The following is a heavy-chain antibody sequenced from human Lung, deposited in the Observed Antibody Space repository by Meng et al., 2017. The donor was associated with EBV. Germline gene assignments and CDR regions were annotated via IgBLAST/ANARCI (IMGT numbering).Heavy chain of an antibody. Sequence: QITLTESGPTLAKPTQTLTLTCTFAGCSLDTRGVGGGSIRQPPGKALEWLALIYWDDDNRYKPSLKSRLTITKDTSKHQVVLTITNMDPADTGTYFCAHLIAARPFDYWGQGSLVTVSS. V-gene: IGHV2-5*02. D-gene: IGHD6-6*01. CDR2: IYWDDDN. J-gene: IGHJ4*02. CDR3: AHLIAARPFDY. CDR1: GCSLDTRGVG.